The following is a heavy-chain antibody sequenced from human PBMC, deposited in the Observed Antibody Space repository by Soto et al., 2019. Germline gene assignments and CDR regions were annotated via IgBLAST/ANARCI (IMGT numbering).Heavy chain of an antibody. D-gene: IGHD1-26*01. J-gene: IGHJ4*02. CDR1: GYNLFPWF. V-gene: IGHV1-46*01. CDR2: INPSSGTT. CDR3: ARSLGETTSLFDY. Sequence: QSWAEMKPPWALMETSFQAIGYNLFPWFIHLVPTGPGPRLQGMGGINPSSGTTTYAQKFQGRVTVTRDTSTSTVYMELSSLGSGDTAMYYCARSLGETTSLFDYWGQGSLVTVSA.